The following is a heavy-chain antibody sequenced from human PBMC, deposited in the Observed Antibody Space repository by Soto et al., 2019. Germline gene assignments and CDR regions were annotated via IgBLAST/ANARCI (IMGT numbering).Heavy chain of an antibody. V-gene: IGHV3-21*01. Sequence: PGGSLTLSCAASGFTFRSYRINWVRQAPGKGLEWVSSISSSSYIYYADSVKGRFTISRDNAKNSLYLQMNSLRAEDTAVYYCARDARHITIFGVVHDYLGQGTLVTASS. CDR1: GFTFRSYR. J-gene: IGHJ4*02. CDR3: ARDARHITIFGVVHDY. CDR2: ISSSSYI. D-gene: IGHD3-3*01.